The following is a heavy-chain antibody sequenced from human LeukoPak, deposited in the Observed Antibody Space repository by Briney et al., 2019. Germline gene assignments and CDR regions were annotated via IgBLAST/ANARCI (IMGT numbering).Heavy chain of an antibody. CDR1: GGSISSSRYY. Sequence: SETLSLTCTVSGGSISSSRYYWGWIRQSPGKGLEWIGSIYYSGSTYYNPSLKSRVTISVDTSKNQFSLKLSSVTAADTAVYYCARHRSGWLQSSFDYWGQGTLVTVSS. CDR3: ARHRSGWLQSSFDY. CDR2: IYYSGST. D-gene: IGHD5-24*01. V-gene: IGHV4-39*01. J-gene: IGHJ4*02.